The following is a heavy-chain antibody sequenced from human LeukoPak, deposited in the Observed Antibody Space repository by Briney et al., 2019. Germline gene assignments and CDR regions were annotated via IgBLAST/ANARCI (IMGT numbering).Heavy chain of an antibody. Sequence: PGRSLRLSCAASGFTFSNFGMHWVRQAPGRGLEWVAVASYDGTDKYYGDSVKGRFTISRDNSKNTLYLQMNSLRAEDTAVYYCARGVSSSWYGSTVDYWGQGTLVTVTS. CDR3: ARGVSSSWYGSTVDY. V-gene: IGHV3-30*03. D-gene: IGHD6-13*01. J-gene: IGHJ4*02. CDR1: GFTFSNFG. CDR2: ASYDGTDK.